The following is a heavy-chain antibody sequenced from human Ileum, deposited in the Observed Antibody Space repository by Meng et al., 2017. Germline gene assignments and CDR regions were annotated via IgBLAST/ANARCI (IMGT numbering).Heavy chain of an antibody. CDR3: ARYILRWGYYFDY. J-gene: IGHJ4*02. Sequence: QVQVQASAPGLVKPSGTLSLPCAVSGGSISSSNLWSWVRQPPGKGLEWIGEIYHSGSTNYNPSLKSRVTISVDKSKNQFSLKLSSVTAADTAVYYCARYILRWGYYFDYWGQGTLVTVSS. CDR2: IYHSGST. CDR1: GGSISSSNL. V-gene: IGHV4-4*02. D-gene: IGHD4-23*01.